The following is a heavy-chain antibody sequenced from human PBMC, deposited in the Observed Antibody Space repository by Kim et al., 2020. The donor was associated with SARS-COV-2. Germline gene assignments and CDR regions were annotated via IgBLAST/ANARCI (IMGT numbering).Heavy chain of an antibody. J-gene: IGHJ4*02. Sequence: GGSLRLSCAASGLTFSSYAMSWVRQAPGKGLEWVSAISGSGGSTYYADSVKGRFTISRDNSKNTLYLQMNSLRAEDTAVYYCANPPSPDYGGNSVYDPEYWGQGTLVTVSS. CDR3: ANPPSPDYGGNSVYDPEY. CDR1: GLTFSSYA. D-gene: IGHD4-17*01. V-gene: IGHV3-23*01. CDR2: ISGSGGST.